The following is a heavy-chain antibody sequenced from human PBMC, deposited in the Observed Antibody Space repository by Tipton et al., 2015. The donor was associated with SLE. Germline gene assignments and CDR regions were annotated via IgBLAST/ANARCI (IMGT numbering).Heavy chain of an antibody. D-gene: IGHD6-6*01. J-gene: IGHJ3*02. CDR2: INHSGST. V-gene: IGHV4-34*01. Sequence: TLSLTCAVYGGSFSGYYWSWIRQPPGKGREWIGEINHSGSTNYNPSLKSRVTISVDTSKNQFSLKLSSVTAADTAVYYCAREYSSSSGDAFDIWGQGTMVTVSS. CDR3: AREYSSSSGDAFDI. CDR1: GGSFSGYY.